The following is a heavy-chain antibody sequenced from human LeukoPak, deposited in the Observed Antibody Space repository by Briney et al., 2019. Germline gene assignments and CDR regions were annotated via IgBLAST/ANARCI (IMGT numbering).Heavy chain of an antibody. CDR3: ARDGFTGEGSDY. V-gene: IGHV3-53*01. J-gene: IGHJ4*02. Sequence: GGSLRLSCAASGFTVSSNYMSWVRLAPGKGLEWVSVIYSGGSTYYADSGKGRFTISRDNSKNTLYLQMNSLRAEDTAVYYCARDGFTGEGSDYWGQGTLVTVSS. D-gene: IGHD7-27*01. CDR1: GFTVSSNY. CDR2: IYSGGST.